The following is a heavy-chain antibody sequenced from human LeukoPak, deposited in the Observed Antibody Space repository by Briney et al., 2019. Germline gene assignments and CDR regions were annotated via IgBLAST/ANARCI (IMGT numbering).Heavy chain of an antibody. V-gene: IGHV3-7*01. CDR2: IKYDGSLK. J-gene: IGHJ4*02. Sequence: GGSLRLSCAASGFTFDDYAMHWVRQAPGKGLEWVANIKYDGSLKFYGGSVKGRFTISRDNTKNSLYLEMNSLRVDDTALYFCASSHDSSGNDWGQGTMVTVSS. CDR1: GFTFDDYA. CDR3: ASSHDSSGND. D-gene: IGHD3-22*01.